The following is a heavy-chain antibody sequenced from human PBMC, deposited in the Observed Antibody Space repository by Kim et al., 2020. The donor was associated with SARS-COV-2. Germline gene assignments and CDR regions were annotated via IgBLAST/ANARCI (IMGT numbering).Heavy chain of an antibody. J-gene: IGHJ4*02. V-gene: IGHV3-72*01. D-gene: IGHD1-26*01. CDR3: ARDNWGSYDY. Sequence: VGSLRLSCAASGVTFSDWFMDWVRQAPGRGLEWLGRIKTKSQSDTTHYAASVNGRFTISRDDSKNSLFLQMNSLKTEDTAVYYCARDNWGSYDYWGQGTQVTVSS. CDR1: GVTFSDWF. CDR2: IKTKSQSDTT.